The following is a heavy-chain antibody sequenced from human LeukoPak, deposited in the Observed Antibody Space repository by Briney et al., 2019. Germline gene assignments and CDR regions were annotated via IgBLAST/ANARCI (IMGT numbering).Heavy chain of an antibody. CDR3: AXXXXSXSSXDSWFDS. J-gene: IGHJ5*01. CDR2: IIPIFGTA. D-gene: IGHD2-2*01. Sequence: SVKVSCKASGGTFSSYAISWVRQAPGQGLEWMGRIIPIFGTANYAQNFQGRVTITADKSTSTAYMELSVLRSEHTAVYYLAXXXXSXSSXDSWFDSWGQGTLVTVPS. V-gene: IGHV1-69*06. CDR1: GGTFSSYA.